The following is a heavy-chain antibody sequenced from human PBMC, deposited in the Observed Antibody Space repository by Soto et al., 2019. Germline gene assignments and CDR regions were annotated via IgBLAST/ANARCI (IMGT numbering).Heavy chain of an antibody. Sequence: GESLKISCKGSGYSFTSYWIGWVRQMPGKGLEWMGIIYPGDSDTRYSPSFQGQVTISADKSISTAYLQWSSLKASDTAMYYCARNGLYRTAGTPPYYYYGMDVWGQGTTVTVSS. CDR2: IYPGDSDT. CDR1: GYSFTSYW. D-gene: IGHD6-13*01. CDR3: ARNGLYRTAGTPPYYYYGMDV. J-gene: IGHJ6*02. V-gene: IGHV5-51*01.